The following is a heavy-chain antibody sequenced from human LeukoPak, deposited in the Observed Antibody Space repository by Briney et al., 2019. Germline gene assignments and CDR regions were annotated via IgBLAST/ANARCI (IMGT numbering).Heavy chain of an antibody. Sequence: SVKVSCKASGGTFSSYAISWVRQAPGQGLEWMGGIIPIFGTANYAQKFQGRVTITADESTSTAYMELSSLRSEDTAVYYCARVGDPNIVVVPAARYYFDYWGQGTLVTVSS. J-gene: IGHJ4*02. CDR3: ARVGDPNIVVVPAARYYFDY. CDR1: GGTFSSYA. CDR2: IIPIFGTA. V-gene: IGHV1-69*13. D-gene: IGHD2-2*01.